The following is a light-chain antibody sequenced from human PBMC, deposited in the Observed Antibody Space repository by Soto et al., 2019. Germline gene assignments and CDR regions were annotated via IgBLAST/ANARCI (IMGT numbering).Light chain of an antibody. V-gene: IGKV1-39*01. Sequence: DIQMTQSASSLSASVGDRVAITWRASQSISSYLNWYQQKPGRAPKLLIYAASSLQSGGPSRFSGSGSGTDFTLTISSLQPEDFATYYCQQSYSTLITFGQGTRLEIK. CDR1: QSISSY. CDR3: QQSYSTLIT. J-gene: IGKJ5*01. CDR2: AAS.